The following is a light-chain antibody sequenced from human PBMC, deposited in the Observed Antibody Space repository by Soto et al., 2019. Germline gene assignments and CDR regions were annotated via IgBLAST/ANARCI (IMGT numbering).Light chain of an antibody. J-gene: IGKJ1*01. Sequence: DIQMTQSPSTLSASVGDRVTITCRASQSINTWLAWYQQKPGKAPKLLIYKASSLEGGVPLRFSGSGSGTEFTLTISSLQPDDSATYYCQQYNSYWTFGQGTKVEIK. CDR2: KAS. CDR1: QSINTW. V-gene: IGKV1-5*03. CDR3: QQYNSYWT.